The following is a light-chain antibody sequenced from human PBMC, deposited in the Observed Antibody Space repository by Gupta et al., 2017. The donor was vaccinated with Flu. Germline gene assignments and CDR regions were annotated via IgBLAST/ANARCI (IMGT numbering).Light chain of an antibody. CDR1: QSVSSY. J-gene: IGKJ5*01. V-gene: IGKV3-11*01. CDR3: QQRSNWPAIT. Sequence: EIVLTQSPATLSLSPGERATLSCRASQSVSSYLAWYQQKPGQAPRLLILDASNRATGIPARFSGSGSGTDFTLTISSLEPEDFAVYYCQQRSNWPAITFGQGTRLEIK. CDR2: DAS.